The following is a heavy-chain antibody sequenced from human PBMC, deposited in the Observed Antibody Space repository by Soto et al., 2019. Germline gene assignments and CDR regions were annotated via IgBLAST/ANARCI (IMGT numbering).Heavy chain of an antibody. CDR2: IYPGDSDT. CDR1: GDSFISSW. D-gene: IGHD6-13*01. CDR3: ARMMAASGTAFDY. V-gene: IGHV5-51*01. J-gene: IGHJ4*02. Sequence: PGQSLKISCQASGDSFISSWICWVRQMPGKGLEWMGIIYPGDSDTRYSPSFQGQVTISADKSTSTAYLQWSSLKASDTATYYCARMMAASGTAFDYWGQRALVTVSS.